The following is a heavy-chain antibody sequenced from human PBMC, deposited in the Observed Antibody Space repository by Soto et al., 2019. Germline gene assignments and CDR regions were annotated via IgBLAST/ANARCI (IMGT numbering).Heavy chain of an antibody. Sequence: ASVKVSCKVSGSTLTELSMHWVRQAPGKGLEWMGGFDPEDGETIYAQKFQGRVTMTEDTSTDTAYMELSSLRSEDTAVYYCATVQRYSSSWPPSFDYWGQGTLVTVSS. CDR1: GSTLTELS. CDR3: ATVQRYSSSWPPSFDY. V-gene: IGHV1-24*01. D-gene: IGHD6-13*01. J-gene: IGHJ4*02. CDR2: FDPEDGET.